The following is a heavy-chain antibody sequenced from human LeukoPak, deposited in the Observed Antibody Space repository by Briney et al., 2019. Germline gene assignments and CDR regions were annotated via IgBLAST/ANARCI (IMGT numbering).Heavy chain of an antibody. J-gene: IGHJ3*02. CDR3: ARDVWSLRAFDI. D-gene: IGHD1-26*01. CDR2: IYSGGST. CDR1: GFTVSSNY. Sequence: GGSLRLSCAASGFTVSSNYMSWVRQAPGKGLEWVSVIYSGGSTYYADSVKGRFTISRDNSKNTLYLQMNSLRAEDTAVYYCARDVWSLRAFDIWGQGTMVTVSS. V-gene: IGHV3-66*01.